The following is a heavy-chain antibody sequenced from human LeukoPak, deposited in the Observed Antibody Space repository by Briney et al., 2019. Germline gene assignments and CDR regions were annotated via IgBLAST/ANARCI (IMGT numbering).Heavy chain of an antibody. Sequence: PSETLSPTCAVYGGSFSGYYWSWIRQPPGKGLEWVGEINHSGSTNYNPSLKSRVTISVDTSKNQFSLKLSSVTAADTAVYYCARGDRWLRFDYWGQGTLVTVSS. D-gene: IGHD5-12*01. CDR1: GGSFSGYY. CDR2: INHSGST. J-gene: IGHJ4*02. CDR3: ARGDRWLRFDY. V-gene: IGHV4-34*01.